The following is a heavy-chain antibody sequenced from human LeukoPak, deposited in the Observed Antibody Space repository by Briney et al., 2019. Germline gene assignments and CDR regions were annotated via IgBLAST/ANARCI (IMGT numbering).Heavy chain of an antibody. V-gene: IGHV3-7*04. D-gene: IGHD4-23*01. CDR1: GFTFNSYW. CDR2: IKQDGNEK. CDR3: ARAISFPVVTPGDM. J-gene: IGHJ4*02. Sequence: GGSLRLSCAASGFTFNSYWMTWVRQAPGKGLEWVALIKQDGNEKYYVDSVKGRFTISRDNGKNSLYLQMNSLRAEDTAVYYCARAISFPVVTPGDMWGQGTLVTVSS.